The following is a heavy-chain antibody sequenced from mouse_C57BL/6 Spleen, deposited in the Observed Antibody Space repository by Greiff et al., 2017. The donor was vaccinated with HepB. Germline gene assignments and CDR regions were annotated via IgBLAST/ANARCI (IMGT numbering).Heavy chain of an antibody. V-gene: IGHV8-8*01. CDR3: ARTNYGDYAMDY. CDR2: TWWDDDK. J-gene: IGHJ4*01. Sequence: QVTLKESGPGILQPSQTLSLTCSFSGFSLSTFGMGVGWIRQPSGKGLEWLAHTWWDDDKYYNPALKSRLTISKDTSKNQVVLKIANVDTADTDTSYCARTNYGDYAMDYWGQGTSVTVSS. D-gene: IGHD1-1*01. CDR1: GFSLSTFGMG.